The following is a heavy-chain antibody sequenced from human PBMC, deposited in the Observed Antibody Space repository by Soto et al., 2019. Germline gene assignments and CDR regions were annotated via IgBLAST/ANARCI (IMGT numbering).Heavy chain of an antibody. Sequence: GASVKVSCKASGYTFTSYGINWVRQAPGQGLEWMGWISAYNGNTNYAQKLQGRVTMTTDTSTSTAYMELRSLRSDDTAVYYCARSPIFGVVRNWFDPWGQGTLVTVSS. V-gene: IGHV1-18*04. CDR2: ISAYNGNT. J-gene: IGHJ5*02. CDR1: GYTFTSYG. CDR3: ARSPIFGVVRNWFDP. D-gene: IGHD3-3*01.